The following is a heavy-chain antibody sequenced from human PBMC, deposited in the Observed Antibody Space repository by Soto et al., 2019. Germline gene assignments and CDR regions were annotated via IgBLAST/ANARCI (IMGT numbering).Heavy chain of an antibody. J-gene: IGHJ6*03. D-gene: IGHD3-9*01. Sequence: EVQLLESGGGLVQPGGSLRLSCAASGFTFSSYAMSWVRQAPGKGLEWVSAISGRGGSTYYADSVKGRFTISRDNSKNTLDLQKNSLRAEDTAVYYCAKDAQVLRDFDWLVHVYMDVWGKGTTVTVSS. CDR3: AKDAQVLRDFDWLVHVYMDV. V-gene: IGHV3-23*01. CDR2: ISGRGGST. CDR1: GFTFSSYA.